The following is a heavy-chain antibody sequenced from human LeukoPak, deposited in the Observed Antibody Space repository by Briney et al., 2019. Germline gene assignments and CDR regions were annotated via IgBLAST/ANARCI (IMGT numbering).Heavy chain of an antibody. CDR2: IGYSGTT. J-gene: IGHJ1*01. D-gene: IGHD3-10*01. CDR3: ARIGGVFHH. CDR1: GASVSSDGFW. V-gene: IGHV4-61*03. Sequence: SETLSLTCAVSGASVSSDGFWWNWVRQPPGKGLEWIGQIGYSGTTNYKPSLKSRLTISTDASNNPFSLRLTSVTPADTAVYYCARIGGVFHHWGQGTLVTVSS.